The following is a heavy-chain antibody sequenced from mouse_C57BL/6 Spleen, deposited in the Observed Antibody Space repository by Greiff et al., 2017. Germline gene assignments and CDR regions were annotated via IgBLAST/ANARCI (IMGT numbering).Heavy chain of an antibody. CDR1: GYTFTDYN. CDR3: ARWFYYYGSSYPHGYFDV. D-gene: IGHD1-1*01. J-gene: IGHJ1*03. Sequence: EVQLQQSGPELVKPGASVKIPCKASGYTFTDYNMDWVKQSHGKSLEWIGDINPNNGGTIYNQKFKGKATLTVDKSSSTAYMELRSLTSEDTAVYYCARWFYYYGSSYPHGYFDVWGTGTTVTVSS. CDR2: INPNNGGT. V-gene: IGHV1-18*01.